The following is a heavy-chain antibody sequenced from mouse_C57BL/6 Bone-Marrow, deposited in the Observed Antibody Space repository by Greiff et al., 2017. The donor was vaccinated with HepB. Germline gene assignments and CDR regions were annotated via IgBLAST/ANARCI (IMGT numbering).Heavy chain of an antibody. D-gene: IGHD1-1*01. CDR1: GYTFTSYW. CDR3: ARGPITTVVATYFDY. J-gene: IGHJ2*01. CDR2: IDPSDSYT. V-gene: IGHV1-50*01. Sequence: QVQLQQPGAELVKPGASVKLSCKASGYTFTSYWMQWVKQRPGQGLEWIGEIDPSDSYTNYNQKFKGKATLTVDTSSSTAYMQLSSLTSEDSAVYYCARGPITTVVATYFDYWGQGTTLTVSS.